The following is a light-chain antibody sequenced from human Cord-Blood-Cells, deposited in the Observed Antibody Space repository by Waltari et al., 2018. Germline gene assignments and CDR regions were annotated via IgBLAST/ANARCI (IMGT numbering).Light chain of an antibody. Sequence: DIQMTQSPASLSASVGDRVTITCRASQSISSYLNWYQQKPGKAPKLLIYAASSLQSGVPSRFSCSGSGTDFTLTIRSLQPEDFATYYCQQSYSTPQLTFGGGTKVEIK. CDR2: AAS. CDR1: QSISSY. J-gene: IGKJ4*01. CDR3: QQSYSTPQLT. V-gene: IGKV1-39*01.